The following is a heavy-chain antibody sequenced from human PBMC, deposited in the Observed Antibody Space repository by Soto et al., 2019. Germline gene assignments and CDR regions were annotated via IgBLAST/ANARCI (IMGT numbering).Heavy chain of an antibody. D-gene: IGHD3-22*01. CDR2: IYYSGST. J-gene: IGHJ6*02. V-gene: IGHV4-39*01. Sequence: PSETLSLTCTVSGGSISSSSYYWGWIRQPPGKGLEWIGSIYYSGSTYYNPSLKSRVTISVDTSKNQFSLKLSSVTAADTAVYYCASLDDSSIGYYYGMDVWGQGTTVTVSS. CDR1: GGSISSSSYY. CDR3: ASLDDSSIGYYYGMDV.